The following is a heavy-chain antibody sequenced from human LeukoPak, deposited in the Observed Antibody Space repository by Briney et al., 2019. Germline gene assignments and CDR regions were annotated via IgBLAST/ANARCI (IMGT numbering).Heavy chain of an antibody. CDR2: IKQGGSVK. V-gene: IGHV3-7*01. CDR3: AAGDTFDI. CDR1: RFSFSSYW. J-gene: IGHJ3*02. Sequence: GGSLRLSCVGSRFSFSSYWMSWVRQAPGKGLEWVANIKQGGSVKQYVDSVKGRFTISRDNAKNSVYVQMNSLRVEDTAVYYCAAGDTFDIWGQGTLVTVSS. D-gene: IGHD3-16*01.